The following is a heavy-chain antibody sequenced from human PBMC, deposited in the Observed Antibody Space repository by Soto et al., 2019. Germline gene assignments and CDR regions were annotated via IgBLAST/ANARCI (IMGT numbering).Heavy chain of an antibody. V-gene: IGHV3-21*01. CDR3: ARDTRLGTFVVVPAAIVRYYYYGMDV. D-gene: IGHD2-2*02. CDR2: ISSSSSYI. CDR1: VFTFSSYS. J-gene: IGHJ6*02. Sequence: GGSLILSYAASVFTFSSYSMNWFRQAPVKVLEWVSSISSSSSYIYYADSVKGRFTISRDNAKNSLYLQMNSLRAEDTAVYYCARDTRLGTFVVVPAAIVRYYYYGMDVWGQGTTVTVSS.